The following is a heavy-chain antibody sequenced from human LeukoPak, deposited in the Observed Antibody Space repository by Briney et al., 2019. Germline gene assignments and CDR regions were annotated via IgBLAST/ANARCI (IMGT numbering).Heavy chain of an antibody. Sequence: GGSLRLSRAASGFDLSSYWMYWVRQGPGKGLVWLSRINPDGSTTTYADSVKGRFTISRDNAKNTLYLQMNSLRPEDTAMYYCARGQLYTSGWYVPNWFDPWGQGTLVTVSS. CDR2: INPDGSTT. V-gene: IGHV3-74*01. J-gene: IGHJ5*02. CDR1: GFDLSSYW. D-gene: IGHD6-19*01. CDR3: ARGQLYTSGWYVPNWFDP.